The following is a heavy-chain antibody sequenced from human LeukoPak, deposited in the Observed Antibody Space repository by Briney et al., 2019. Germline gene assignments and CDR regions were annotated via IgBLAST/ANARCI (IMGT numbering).Heavy chain of an antibody. CDR3: ASSYYGSGSPNFDY. CDR2: IYYSVST. CDR1: GGSISSSTYY. J-gene: IGHJ4*02. V-gene: IGHV4-39*01. Sequence: TPETLSLTCTVSGGSISSSTYYWGWIRQPPGKGLEWIGSIYYSVSTYYNPSLKSRVTISVDTSKNQFSLKLSSVTAADTAVYYCASSYYGSGSPNFDYWGQGTLVTVSS. D-gene: IGHD3-10*01.